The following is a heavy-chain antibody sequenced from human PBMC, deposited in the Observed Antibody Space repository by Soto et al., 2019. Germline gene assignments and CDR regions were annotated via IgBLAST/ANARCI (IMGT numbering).Heavy chain of an antibody. J-gene: IGHJ4*02. CDR3: ARGGYYYDSSAYYRPFDY. D-gene: IGHD3-22*01. CDR1: GYTFTSYD. Sequence: ASVKVSCKASGYTFTSYDINWVRQATGQRLEWMGWMNPNSGNTGYAQKFQGRVTMTRSTSISTAYMELSSLRSEDTAVYYCARGGYYYDSSAYYRPFDYWGQGTPVTVYS. CDR2: MNPNSGNT. V-gene: IGHV1-8*01.